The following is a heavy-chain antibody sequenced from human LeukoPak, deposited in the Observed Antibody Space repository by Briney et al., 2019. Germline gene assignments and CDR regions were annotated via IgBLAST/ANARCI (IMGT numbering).Heavy chain of an antibody. Sequence: SETLSLTCSVSGGSISGRSYYWGWIRQPPGKGLEWIGSFYYTGITYFNPSLKGRVTVSVDTSRKHFSLKLTSVTAADTAVYYCARGPVVVVAATHYFDSWGQGTLVTVSP. V-gene: IGHV4-39*07. CDR1: GGSISGRSYY. D-gene: IGHD2-15*01. CDR2: FYYTGIT. J-gene: IGHJ4*02. CDR3: ARGPVVVVAATHYFDS.